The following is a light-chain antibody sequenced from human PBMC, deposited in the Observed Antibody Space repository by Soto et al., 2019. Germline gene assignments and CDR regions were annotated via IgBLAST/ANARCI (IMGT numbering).Light chain of an antibody. CDR1: SSDVGGYNY. CDR2: EVT. Sequence: SALTQPPSASGSPGQSVTISCTGTSSDVGGYNYVSWYQQHPGKAPKLMISEVTKRPSGVPDRFSGSKSGNTASLTVSGLRTEDEADYYCSSYAGSNNLWVFGGGTKVTVL. J-gene: IGLJ3*02. CDR3: SSYAGSNNLWV. V-gene: IGLV2-8*01.